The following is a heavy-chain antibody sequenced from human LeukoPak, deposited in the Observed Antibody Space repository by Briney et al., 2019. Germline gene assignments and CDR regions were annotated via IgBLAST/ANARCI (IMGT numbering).Heavy chain of an antibody. V-gene: IGHV1-2*06. J-gene: IGHJ6*03. CDR2: INPNSGGT. D-gene: IGHD3-10*01. CDR3: ARGYDYGSGSYYAPSPMDV. CDR1: GYTFTGYY. Sequence: GASVKVSCKASGYTFTGYYMHWVRQAPGQGLEWMGRINPNSGGTNYAQKFQGRVTMTRDTSISTAYMELRRLRSDDTAVYYCARGYDYGSGSYYAPSPMDVWGKGTTVTVSS.